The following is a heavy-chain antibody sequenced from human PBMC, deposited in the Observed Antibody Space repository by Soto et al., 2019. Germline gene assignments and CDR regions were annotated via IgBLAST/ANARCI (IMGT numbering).Heavy chain of an antibody. CDR1: GGSISSYY. CDR2: IYYSGST. J-gene: IGHJ5*02. CDR3: ARRVLGHSSWCNWFDP. V-gene: IGHV4-59*08. D-gene: IGHD6-13*01. Sequence: QVQLQESGPGLVKPSETLSLTCTVSGGSISSYYWSWIRQPPGKGLEWIGYIYYSGSTNYNPSLKSRVTISVDTSKNQFSLKLSSVTAADTAVYYCARRVLGHSSWCNWFDPWGQGTLVTVSS.